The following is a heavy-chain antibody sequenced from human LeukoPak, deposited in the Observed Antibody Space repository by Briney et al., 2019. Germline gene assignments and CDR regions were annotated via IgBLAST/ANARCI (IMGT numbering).Heavy chain of an antibody. CDR3: VREAATDYYDSSGYYRQTEVFDA. CDR2: VYYSGST. Sequence: SETLSLTCTVSGGSVRSDSYYWSWIRQPPGKGLEWIGYVYYSGSTNYNPSLKSRVTISVDTSKNQFSLKLRSVTAADTAVYYCVREAATDYYDSSGYYRQTEVFDAWGQGQWSPSLQ. CDR1: GGSVRSDSYY. J-gene: IGHJ3*01. V-gene: IGHV4-61*01. D-gene: IGHD3-22*01.